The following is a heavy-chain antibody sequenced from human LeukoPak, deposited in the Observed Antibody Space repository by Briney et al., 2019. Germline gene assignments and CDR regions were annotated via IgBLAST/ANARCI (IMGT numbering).Heavy chain of an antibody. V-gene: IGHV3-23*01. J-gene: IGHJ4*02. CDR2: ISGSGGST. D-gene: IGHD3-22*01. CDR3: AKRYYYDSSGEFDY. CDR1: GFTFSSYG. Sequence: PGGTLRLSCAASGFTFSSYGMSWVRQAPGKGLEWVSAISGSGGSTYYADPVKGRFTISRDNSKNTLYLQMNSLRAEDTAVYYCAKRYYYDSSGEFDYWSQGTLVTVSS.